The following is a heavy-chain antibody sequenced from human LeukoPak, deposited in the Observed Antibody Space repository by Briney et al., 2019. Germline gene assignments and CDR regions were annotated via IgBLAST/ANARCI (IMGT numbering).Heavy chain of an antibody. CDR2: MNHNSGNT. V-gene: IGHV1-8*01. CDR3: ARGNGGGLLWFGEVAAFDI. Sequence: ASVKVSCKASGYTFTSYDINWVRQATGQGLEWMGWMNHNSGNTGYAQKFQGRVTMTRNTSISTAYMELSSLRSEDTAVCYCARGNGGGLLWFGEVAAFDIWGQGTMVTVSS. D-gene: IGHD3-10*01. CDR1: GYTFTSYD. J-gene: IGHJ3*02.